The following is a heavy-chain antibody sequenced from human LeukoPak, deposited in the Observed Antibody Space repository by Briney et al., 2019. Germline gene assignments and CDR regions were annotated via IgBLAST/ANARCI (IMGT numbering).Heavy chain of an antibody. CDR1: GFTFSSYG. Sequence: PGRSLRLSCAASGFTFSSYGMHWVRQAPGKGLEWVAVISYDGSNEYYADSVKGRFTISRDNSKNTLYLQMNSLRTEDTTIYYCAKEDVVVITIRYLQHWGQGTLVTVSS. V-gene: IGHV3-30*18. CDR3: AKEDVVVITIRYLQH. D-gene: IGHD3-22*01. J-gene: IGHJ1*01. CDR2: ISYDGSNE.